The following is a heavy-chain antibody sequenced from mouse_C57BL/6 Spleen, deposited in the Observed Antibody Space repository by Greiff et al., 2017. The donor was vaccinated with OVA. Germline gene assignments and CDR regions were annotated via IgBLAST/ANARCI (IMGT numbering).Heavy chain of an antibody. Sequence: LKPSGPELVKPGASVKISCKASGYSFTGYYMNWVKQSPEKSLEWIGEINPSTGGTTYNQKFKAKATLTVDKASSTAYMQLKSLTSEDSAVYYCARSDGYFDYWGQGTTLTVSS. CDR2: INPSTGGT. J-gene: IGHJ2*01. CDR3: ARSDGYFDY. CDR1: GYSFTGYY. V-gene: IGHV1-42*01. D-gene: IGHD2-3*01.